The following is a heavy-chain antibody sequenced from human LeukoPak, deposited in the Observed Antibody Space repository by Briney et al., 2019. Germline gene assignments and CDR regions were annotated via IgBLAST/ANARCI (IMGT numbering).Heavy chain of an antibody. V-gene: IGHV3-43*02. CDR3: AKDMFQVAVAGTEGFDY. CDR1: GFTFDDYA. D-gene: IGHD6-19*01. J-gene: IGHJ4*02. CDR2: ISGDGGST. Sequence: PGGSLRLSCAASGFTFDDYAMHCVRQAPGKGLEWVSLISGDGGSTYYADSVKCRFTISRDNSKNSLYLQMNSLRTEDTALYYCAKDMFQVAVAGTEGFDYWGQGTLVTVSS.